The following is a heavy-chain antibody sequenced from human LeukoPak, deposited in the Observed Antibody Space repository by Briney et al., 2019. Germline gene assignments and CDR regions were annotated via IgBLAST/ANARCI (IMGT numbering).Heavy chain of an antibody. CDR1: GFTFSSYA. V-gene: IGHV3-30-3*01. CDR3: ARAPYVAYYYGSGSCPDY. Sequence: GRSLRLSCAASGFTFSSYAMHWVRQAPGKGLEWVAVISYDGSNKYYADSVKGRFTISRDNSKNTLYLQMNSLRAEDTAVYYCARAPYVAYYYGSGSCPDYWGQGTLVTVSS. J-gene: IGHJ4*02. D-gene: IGHD3-10*01. CDR2: ISYDGSNK.